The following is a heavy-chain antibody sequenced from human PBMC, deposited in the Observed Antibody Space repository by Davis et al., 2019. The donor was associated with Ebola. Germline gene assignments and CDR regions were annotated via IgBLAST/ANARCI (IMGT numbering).Heavy chain of an antibody. CDR2: IATSAT. CDR1: GFDFSYHR. CDR3: ARGDSISGLYGVMGAFDM. Sequence: GESLKISCAASGFDFSYHRMNWVRQVPGKGLEWLSYIATSATDYADSVKGRFTISRDNAKTSLYLQMNSLRAEDTAMYYCARGDSISGLYGVMGAFDMWGQGTMVTVSS. V-gene: IGHV3-48*04. D-gene: IGHD6-19*01. J-gene: IGHJ3*02.